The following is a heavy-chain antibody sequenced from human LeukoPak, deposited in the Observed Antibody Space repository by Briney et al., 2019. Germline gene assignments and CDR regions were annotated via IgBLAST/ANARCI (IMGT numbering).Heavy chain of an antibody. CDR1: GFTFSSYS. J-gene: IGHJ6*03. Sequence: NPGGSLRLSCAASGFTFSSYSMNWVRQAPGKGLEWVSSISSSSSYIYYADSVKGRFTISRDNAKNSLYLQMNSLRAEDTAVYYCARDARRRYYGSGSYDSYYYYMDVWGKGTTVTISS. D-gene: IGHD3-10*01. V-gene: IGHV3-21*01. CDR3: ARDARRRYYGSGSYDSYYYYMDV. CDR2: ISSSSSYI.